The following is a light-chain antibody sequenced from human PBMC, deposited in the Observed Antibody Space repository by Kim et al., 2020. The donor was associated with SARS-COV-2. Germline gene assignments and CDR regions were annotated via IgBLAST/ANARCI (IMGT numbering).Light chain of an antibody. V-gene: IGLV2-14*03. J-gene: IGLJ2*01. Sequence: SDVGAYTALSRYAHLTGTAPKPITYAVANRTSGVSNRFSGSKSGSTASLTISGLQAEDEADYYCSSYTTRSTVVFGGGTKLTVL. CDR2: AVA. CDR3: SSYTTRSTVV. CDR1: SDVGAYTA.